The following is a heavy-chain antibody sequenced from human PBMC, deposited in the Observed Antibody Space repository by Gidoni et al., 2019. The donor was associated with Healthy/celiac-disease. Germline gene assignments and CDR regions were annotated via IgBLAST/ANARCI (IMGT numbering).Heavy chain of an antibody. D-gene: IGHD2-2*01. CDR1: AGTFSSSA. Sequence: QVQLVQPGAEVKKPGSSVKLSCMASAGTFSSSAIRWVRQAPGQGLEWMGGIIPICGTANYAQKFQGRVTITADESTSTAYMELSSLGSEDTAVYYCATFSLGYCSSTSCYPNWFDPWGQGTLVTVSS. CDR3: ATFSLGYCSSTSCYPNWFDP. CDR2: IIPICGTA. J-gene: IGHJ5*02. V-gene: IGHV1-69*01.